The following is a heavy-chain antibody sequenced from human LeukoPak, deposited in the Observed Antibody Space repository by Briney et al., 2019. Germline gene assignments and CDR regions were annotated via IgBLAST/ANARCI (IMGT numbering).Heavy chain of an antibody. J-gene: IGHJ6*02. CDR2: IYDSGST. CDR3: ARALGYYGSGSYRSDYYYGMDV. V-gene: IGHV4-39*01. D-gene: IGHD3-10*01. Sequence: SETLSLTCTVSGGSIRSSYYYWGWIRQPPGKGLEWIGSIYDSGSTYYNPSLKSRVTISVDTSKNQFSLKLNSVTAADTAVYYYARALGYYGSGSYRSDYYYGMDVWGQGTTVTVSS. CDR1: GGSIRSSYYY.